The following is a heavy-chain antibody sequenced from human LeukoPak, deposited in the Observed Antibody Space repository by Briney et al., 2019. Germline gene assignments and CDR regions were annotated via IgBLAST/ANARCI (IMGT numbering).Heavy chain of an antibody. CDR3: ARRLGLTGTTGWFDP. J-gene: IGHJ5*02. CDR1: GYTFTSYY. V-gene: IGHV1-46*01. CDR2: INPSGGST. D-gene: IGHD1-20*01. Sequence: GASVNVSCKASGYTFTSYYIHWVRQAPGQGLEWMGIINPSGGSTNYAQKFQGRVTITRDTSTSTVYMEVSSLRSEDTAVYYCARRLGLTGTTGWFDPWGQGSLVTVSS.